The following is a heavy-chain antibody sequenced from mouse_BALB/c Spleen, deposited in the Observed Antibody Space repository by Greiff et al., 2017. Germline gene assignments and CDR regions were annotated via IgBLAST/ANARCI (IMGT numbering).Heavy chain of an antibody. Sequence: EVKVVESGGDLVKPGGSLKLSCAASGFTFSSYGMSWVRQTPDKRLEWVATISSGGSYTYYPDSVKGRFTISRDNAKNTLYLQMSSLKSEDTAMYYCARHEDYGDYWGQGTTLTVSS. CDR2: ISSGGSYT. V-gene: IGHV5-6*01. CDR3: ARHEDYGDY. J-gene: IGHJ2*01. CDR1: GFTFSSYG.